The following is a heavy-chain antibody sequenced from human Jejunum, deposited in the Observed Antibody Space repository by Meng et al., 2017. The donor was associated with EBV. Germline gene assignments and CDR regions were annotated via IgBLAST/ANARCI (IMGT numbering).Heavy chain of an antibody. V-gene: IGHV3-30-3*01. CDR1: IHLQGAT. CDR2: ISNDGNNK. CDR3: TREWGADY. J-gene: IGHJ4*02. D-gene: IGHD3-16*01. Sequence: VEDGGGLVQARKSPGSSYASFGIHLQGATMPWRRTGPGKGMEWVGIISNDGNNKYYADSVKGRFTISRDNSKNTLYLQMNSLRVDDTALYYCTREWGADYWGQGTLVTVSS.